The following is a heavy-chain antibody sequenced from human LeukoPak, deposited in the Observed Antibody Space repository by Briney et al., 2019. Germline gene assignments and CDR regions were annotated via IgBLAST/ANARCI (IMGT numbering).Heavy chain of an antibody. J-gene: IGHJ4*02. CDR3: AKGQGITIFGVVITGFDY. Sequence: PGGSLRLSCAASGFTFSSYAVSWVRQAPGKGLEWVSAISGSGGSTYYADSVKGRFTISRDNSKNTLYLQMNSLRAEDTAVYYCAKGQGITIFGVVITGFDYWGQGTLVTVSS. D-gene: IGHD3-3*01. V-gene: IGHV3-23*01. CDR2: ISGSGGST. CDR1: GFTFSSYA.